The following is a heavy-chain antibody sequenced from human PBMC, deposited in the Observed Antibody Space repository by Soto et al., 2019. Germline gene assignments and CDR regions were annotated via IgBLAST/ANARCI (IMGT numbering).Heavy chain of an antibody. V-gene: IGHV1-2*02. CDR2: INPKSGGT. J-gene: IGHJ4*02. CDR3: ARDLAKGGGSPGFEY. CDR1: GYTFTVYY. D-gene: IGHD1-26*01. Sequence: ASVKVSCKASGYTFTVYYMHWVRQAPGQGLEWMGWINPKSGGTMYPQKFQGRVTMTWDTSISTAYMALTRLRSDDTAVYYCARDLAKGGGSPGFEYWGKVPLVTVSS.